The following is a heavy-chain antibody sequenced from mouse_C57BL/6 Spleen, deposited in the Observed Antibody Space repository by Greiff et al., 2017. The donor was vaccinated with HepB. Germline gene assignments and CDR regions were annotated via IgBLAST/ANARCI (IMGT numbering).Heavy chain of an antibody. D-gene: IGHD2-4*01. CDR1: GFTFSSYA. CDR2: ISDGGSYT. CDR3: AREGSYDYDSAWFAY. V-gene: IGHV5-4*01. Sequence: VQLKESGGGLVKPGGSLKLSCAASGFTFSSYAMSWVRQTPEKRLEWVATISDGGSYTYYPDNVKGRFTISRDNAKNNLYLQMSHLKSEDTAMYYCAREGSYDYDSAWFAYWGQGTLVTVSA. J-gene: IGHJ3*01.